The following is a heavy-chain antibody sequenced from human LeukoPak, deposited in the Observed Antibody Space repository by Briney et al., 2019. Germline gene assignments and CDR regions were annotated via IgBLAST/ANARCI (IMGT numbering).Heavy chain of an antibody. CDR3: ARAIGKGLYQLPHFDY. Sequence: SETLSLTCTVSGGSISSYYWSWIRQPPGKGLEWIGYIYYSGSTNYNPSLKSRVTISVDTSKNQFSLKLSSVTAADTAVYYCARAIGKGLYQLPHFDYWGQGTLVTVSS. V-gene: IGHV4-59*01. D-gene: IGHD2-2*01. CDR2: IYYSGST. CDR1: GGSISSYY. J-gene: IGHJ4*02.